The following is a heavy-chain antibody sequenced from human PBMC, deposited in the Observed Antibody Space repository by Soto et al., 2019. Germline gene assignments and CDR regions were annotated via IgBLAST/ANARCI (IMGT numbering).Heavy chain of an antibody. CDR1: GSTFSSSA. CDR2: IVVGSGNT. J-gene: IGHJ4*02. CDR3: AALGIFGVVTPSGV. V-gene: IGHV1-58*01. D-gene: IGHD3-3*01. Sequence: ASVKVSCKASGSTFSSSAVQWVRQTRGQRLEWIGWIVVGSGNTNYAQSFQERLTITRDMSTSTVYMELSSLQSEDTAVYFCAALGIFGVVTPSGVWGQGTLVTVSS.